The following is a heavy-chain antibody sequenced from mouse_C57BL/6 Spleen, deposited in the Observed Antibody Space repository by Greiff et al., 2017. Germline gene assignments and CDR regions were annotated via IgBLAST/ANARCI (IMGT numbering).Heavy chain of an antibody. CDR1: GYTFTNYW. J-gene: IGHJ1*03. CDR3: ATYYGSRHWYFEV. CDR2: IYPGGGYT. V-gene: IGHV1-63*01. Sequence: QVQLQQSGAELVRPGTSVKMSCKASGYTFTNYWIGWAKQRPGHGLEWIGDIYPGGGYTNYNEKFKGKATLTADKSSSTAYMQFSSLTSEDSAIYYCATYYGSRHWYFEVWGTGTTVTVSS. D-gene: IGHD1-1*01.